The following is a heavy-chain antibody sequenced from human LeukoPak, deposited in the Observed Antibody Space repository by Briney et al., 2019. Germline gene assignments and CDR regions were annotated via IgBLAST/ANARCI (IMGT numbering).Heavy chain of an antibody. V-gene: IGHV3-7*01. CDR1: GFTCKSFY. CDR2: IKQDGREK. CDR3: ARDDCSSISCYHNWFDP. Sequence: GGSVRRSCAASGFTCKSFYMSWLRQAPGKGLEWLTNIKQDGREKYYVDSVKGRFTIYRDNAKNSLYLQMNSLRAEDTAVYYCARDDCSSISCYHNWFDPWGQGTLVTVSS. D-gene: IGHD2-2*01. J-gene: IGHJ5*02.